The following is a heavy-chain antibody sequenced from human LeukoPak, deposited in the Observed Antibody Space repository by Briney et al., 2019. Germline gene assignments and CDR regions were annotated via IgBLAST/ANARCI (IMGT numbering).Heavy chain of an antibody. J-gene: IGHJ6*03. CDR1: GGSISSSSYY. CDR3: ARQGPLNYMDV. CDR2: IYYSGST. V-gene: IGHV4-39*01. Sequence: PSETLSLTCTVSGGSISSSSYYWGWIRQPPGKGLEWIGSIYYSGSTYYNPSLKSRVTISVDTSKNQFSLKLSSVTAADTAVYYCARQGPLNYMDVWGKGTTDTVSS.